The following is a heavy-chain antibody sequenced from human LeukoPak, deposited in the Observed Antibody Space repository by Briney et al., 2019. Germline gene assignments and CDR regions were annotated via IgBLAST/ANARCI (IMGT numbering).Heavy chain of an antibody. CDR2: IYYSGST. J-gene: IGHJ4*02. Sequence: SETLSLTCTVSGGSISSSSYYWGWIRQPPGKGLEWIGSIYYSGSTYYNPPLKSRVTISVDTSKNQFSLKLSSVTAADTAVYYCARSYYYDSSGYHVESRLLRGFDYWGQGTLVTVSS. CDR3: ARSYYYDSSGYHVESRLLRGFDY. D-gene: IGHD3-22*01. V-gene: IGHV4-39*07. CDR1: GGSISSSSYY.